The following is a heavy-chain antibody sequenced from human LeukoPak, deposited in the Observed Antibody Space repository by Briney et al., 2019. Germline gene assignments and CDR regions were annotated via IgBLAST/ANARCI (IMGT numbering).Heavy chain of an antibody. J-gene: IGHJ5*02. CDR1: GFTFTRSA. CDR3: AADVGYA. CDR2: IVVGSGNT. D-gene: IGHD5-12*01. V-gene: IGHV1-58*02. Sequence: ASVKVSCKASGFTFTRSAMQWVRQARGQPLEWMGWIVVGSGNTNYAQRFQGRVTFSRDMSTSTAYMELSSLRSEDTAVYYCAADVGYAWGQGILVTVSA.